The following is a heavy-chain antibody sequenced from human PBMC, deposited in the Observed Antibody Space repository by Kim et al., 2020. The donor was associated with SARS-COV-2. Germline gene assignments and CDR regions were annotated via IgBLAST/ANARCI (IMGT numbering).Heavy chain of an antibody. Sequence: ASVKVSCKASGYTFTNYGISWVRQAPGQGLEWMGWVSTYYGNTKYAQNVQGRVTMMTDRSTSTAYMELRSLRFDDTAVYYCARDRSGSSGSLGMDVWGQGTTVTVSS. D-gene: IGHD3-22*01. CDR3: ARDRSGSSGSLGMDV. CDR1: GYTFTNYG. V-gene: IGHV1-18*01. CDR2: VSTYYGNT. J-gene: IGHJ6*02.